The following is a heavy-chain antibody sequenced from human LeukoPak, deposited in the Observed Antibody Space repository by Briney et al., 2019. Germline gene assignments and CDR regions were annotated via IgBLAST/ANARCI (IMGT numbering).Heavy chain of an antibody. CDR2: TYYRSKWYN. J-gene: IGHJ4*02. CDR1: GDSVSSNSAA. V-gene: IGHV6-1*01. CDR3: ARDFPRDYYGSGDFDY. Sequence: SQTLSLTCAISGDSVSSNSAAWNWIRQSPSRGLEWLGRTYYRSKWYNDYAVSVKSRITINPDTSKNQFSLQLNSVTPEDTAVYYCARDFPRDYYGSGDFDYWGQGTLVTVSS. D-gene: IGHD3-10*01.